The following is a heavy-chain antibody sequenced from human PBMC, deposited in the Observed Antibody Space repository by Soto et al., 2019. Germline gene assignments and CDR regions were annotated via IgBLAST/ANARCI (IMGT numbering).Heavy chain of an antibody. CDR1: GYTFINHG. Sequence: ASVKVSCKASGYTFINHGISWVRQAPGQGLEWMGWVSGSNGKTKYAQKFQGRVTMTRETSTSTAHMELRNLTSDDTAVYFCARDFYPLAYYFDPWGQGTRVTVSS. CDR3: ARDFYPLAYYFDP. J-gene: IGHJ4*02. V-gene: IGHV1-18*04. CDR2: VSGSNGKT.